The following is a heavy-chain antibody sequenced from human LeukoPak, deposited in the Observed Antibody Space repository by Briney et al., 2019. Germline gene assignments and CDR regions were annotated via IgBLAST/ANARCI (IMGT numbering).Heavy chain of an antibody. J-gene: IGHJ3*02. Sequence: ASVKVFCKASGGTFSSYAISWVRQAPGQGLEWMGGIIPIFGTANYAQKLQGRVTITTDESTSTAYMELSSLRSEDTAVYYCARLEASHAFDIWGQGTMVTVSS. CDR2: IIPIFGTA. CDR1: GGTFSSYA. V-gene: IGHV1-69*05. CDR3: ARLEASHAFDI.